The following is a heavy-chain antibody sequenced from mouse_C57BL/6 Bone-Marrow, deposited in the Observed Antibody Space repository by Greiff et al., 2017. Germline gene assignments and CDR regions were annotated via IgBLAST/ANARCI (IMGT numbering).Heavy chain of an antibody. CDR1: GYTFTSYW. CDR2: IDPSDSYT. J-gene: IGHJ4*01. V-gene: IGHV1-69*01. Sequence: QVQLQQPGAELVMPGASVKLSCKASGYTFTSYWMHWVKQRPGQGLEWIGEIDPSDSYTNYNQKFKGKSTLTVDKSSSTAYMQLSSLTSEDSAVYYSSRRPGQRGGYYAMDYWGQGTSVTVSS. D-gene: IGHD3-3*01. CDR3: SRRPGQRGGYYAMDY.